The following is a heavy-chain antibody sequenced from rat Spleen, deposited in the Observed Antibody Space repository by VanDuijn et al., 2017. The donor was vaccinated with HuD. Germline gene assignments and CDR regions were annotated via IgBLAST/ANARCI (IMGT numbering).Heavy chain of an antibody. CDR2: ISYEGSST. V-gene: IGHV5-22*01. CDR1: GFTFSDYY. D-gene: IGHD2-2*01. CDR3: ARAGYLRDWYFDF. Sequence: EVQLVESDGGLVQPGRSLKLSCAASGFTFSDYYMAWVRQAPQKGLEWVASISYEGSSTYYGDSVKGRFTISRDNAKSTLYLQMDSLRSEDTATYYCARAGYLRDWYFDFWGPGTMVTVSS. J-gene: IGHJ1*01.